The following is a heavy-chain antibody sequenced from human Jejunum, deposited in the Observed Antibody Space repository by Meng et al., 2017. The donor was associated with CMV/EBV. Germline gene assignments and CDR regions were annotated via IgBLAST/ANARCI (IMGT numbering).Heavy chain of an antibody. CDR2: ISGSGVDR. CDR3: VSGIGHCYSTTCYYFDS. V-gene: IGHV3-21*01. Sequence: YRMSGVRQAAREWMGWITAISGSGVDRQYADSLKRRFTISRDNAENSLYLQMNSLRADDSAVYFCVSGIGHCYSTTCYYFDSWGQGTLVTVSS. J-gene: IGHJ4*02. D-gene: IGHD2-2*01. CDR1: YR.